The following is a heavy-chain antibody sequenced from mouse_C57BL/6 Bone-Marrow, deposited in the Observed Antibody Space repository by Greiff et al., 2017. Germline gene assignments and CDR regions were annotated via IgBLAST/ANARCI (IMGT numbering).Heavy chain of an antibody. J-gene: IGHJ2*01. CDR1: GYTFTSYW. Sequence: VQLQQPGAELVMPGASVKLSCKASGYTFTSYWMHWVKQRPGQGLEWIGEIDPSDSYTNYNQKFKGKSTLTVDKSSSTADMQLSSLTSEDSAVYYCAREARQLRPYYFDYWGQGTTLTVSS. CDR3: AREARQLRPYYFDY. V-gene: IGHV1-69*01. CDR2: IDPSDSYT. D-gene: IGHD3-2*02.